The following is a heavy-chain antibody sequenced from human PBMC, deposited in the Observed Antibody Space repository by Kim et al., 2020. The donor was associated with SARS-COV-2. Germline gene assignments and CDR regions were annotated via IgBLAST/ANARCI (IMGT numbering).Heavy chain of an antibody. CDR1: GGPINNFY. D-gene: IGHD3-16*01. J-gene: IGHJ4*02. CDR3: ARTFDYGQACAHFDY. Sequence: SETLSLTCTVSGGPINNFYWSWIRQPPGKGLEWIGYISSTGTTNYNPSFKSRVTMSIDTSKSQFSLKLRTVTGADTAVYFCARTFDYGQACAHFDYWGQGILGTVPS. V-gene: IGHV4-59*01. CDR2: ISSTGTT.